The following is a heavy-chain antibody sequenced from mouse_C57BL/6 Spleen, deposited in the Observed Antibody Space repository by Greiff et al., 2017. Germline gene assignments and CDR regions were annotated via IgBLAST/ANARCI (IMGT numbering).Heavy chain of an antibody. J-gene: IGHJ3*01. CDR1: GYTFTDYN. D-gene: IGHD2-4*01. CDR2: INPNNGGT. CDR3: ARWNYDYDEALAWFAY. Sequence: EVQLQQSGPELVKPGASVKIPCKASGYTFTDYNMDWVKQSHGKSLEWIGDINPNNGGTIYNQKFKGKATLTVDKSSSTAYMELRSLTSEDTAVYYCARWNYDYDEALAWFAYWGQGTLVTVSA. V-gene: IGHV1-18*01.